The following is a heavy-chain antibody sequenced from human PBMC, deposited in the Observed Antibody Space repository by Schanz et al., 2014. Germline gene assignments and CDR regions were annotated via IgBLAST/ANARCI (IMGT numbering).Heavy chain of an antibody. V-gene: IGHV4-30-4*07. CDR2: IFFRGST. J-gene: IGHJ6*02. CDR3: YGMDV. CDR1: GGSISSGGYS. Sequence: QLQLQESGPGLVKPSQTLSLTCAVSGGSISSGGYSWSWIRQPPGKGLEWIGYIFFRGSTYYNPSLKSRVTISIDTPKNQFSLRLPSVTAADTAVYYCYGMDVWGQGTTVTVSS.